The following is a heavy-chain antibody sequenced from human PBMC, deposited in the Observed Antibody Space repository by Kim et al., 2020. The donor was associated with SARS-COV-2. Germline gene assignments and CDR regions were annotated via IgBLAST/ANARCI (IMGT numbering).Heavy chain of an antibody. V-gene: IGHV1-18*01. Sequence: NYAQKLQGRVTMTTDTSTSTAYMELRSLRSDDTAVYYCARGRYNWKEGDYWGQGTLVTVSS. J-gene: IGHJ4*02. CDR3: ARGRYNWKEGDY. D-gene: IGHD1-20*01.